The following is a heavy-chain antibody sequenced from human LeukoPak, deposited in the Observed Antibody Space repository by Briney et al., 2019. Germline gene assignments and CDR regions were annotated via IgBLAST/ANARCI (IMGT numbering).Heavy chain of an antibody. CDR3: VRAVPHYDILTGYYNWFDP. CDR1: GGSISSSSYY. Sequence: SETLSLTCTVSGGSISSSSYYWGWIRQPPGKGLEWIGSIYYSGSTYYNPSLKSRVTISVDTSKNQFSLKLSSVTAADTAVYYCVRAVPHYDILTGYYNWFDPWGQGTLVTVSS. CDR2: IYYSGST. V-gene: IGHV4-39*07. D-gene: IGHD3-9*01. J-gene: IGHJ5*02.